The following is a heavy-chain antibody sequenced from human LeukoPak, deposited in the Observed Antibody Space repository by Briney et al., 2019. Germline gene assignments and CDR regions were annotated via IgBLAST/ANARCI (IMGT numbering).Heavy chain of an antibody. J-gene: IGHJ4*02. V-gene: IGHV4-39*01. Sequence: SETLSFTCTVSGGSISSSSCYWGWIRQPPGKGLEWIGSIYYSGSTYYNPSLKSRVTISVDTSKNQFSLKLSSVTAADTAVYYCASPNAMIVAYFDYWGQGTLVTVSS. CDR2: IYYSGST. D-gene: IGHD3-22*01. CDR1: GGSISSSSCY. CDR3: ASPNAMIVAYFDY.